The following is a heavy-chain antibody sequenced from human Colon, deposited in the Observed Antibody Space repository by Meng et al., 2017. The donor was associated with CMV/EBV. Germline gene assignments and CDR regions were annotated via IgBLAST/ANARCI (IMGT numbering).Heavy chain of an antibody. D-gene: IGHD1-26*01. Sequence: ASVKVSCKASGYTFTGYYMHWVRQAPGQGLEWMGWINPNSGGTNYAQKFQGRVTMTRDTSISTAYMGLSRLRSDDTAVYYCARAPLVGATKVDYWGQGTLVTVSS. CDR2: INPNSGGT. J-gene: IGHJ4*02. V-gene: IGHV1-2*02. CDR1: GYTFTGYY. CDR3: ARAPLVGATKVDY.